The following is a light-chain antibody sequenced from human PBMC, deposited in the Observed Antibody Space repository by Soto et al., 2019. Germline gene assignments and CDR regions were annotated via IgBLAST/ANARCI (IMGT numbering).Light chain of an antibody. CDR3: QQYGSSTGLT. CDR2: GAS. V-gene: IGKV3-20*01. Sequence: EIVLTQSPGTLSLSPGERATLSCRASQSVSSSYLAWYQQKPGQAPRLLIYGASSRATGIPDRFSGSGSGTDFTLTISRLEPEDFVVYYCQQYGSSTGLTFGGGTKVEIK. CDR1: QSVSSSY. J-gene: IGKJ4*01.